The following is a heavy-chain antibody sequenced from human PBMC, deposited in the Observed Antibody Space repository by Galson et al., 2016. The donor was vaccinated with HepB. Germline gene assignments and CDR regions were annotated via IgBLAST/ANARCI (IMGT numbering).Heavy chain of an antibody. D-gene: IGHD2-2*01. Sequence: SLRLSCAASGFTFDDYAMHWVRQGPGKGLEWVSGITWNGGSTGYADSVKGRFTISRDSAKNSLYLQMNSLRPEDTALYYCTKDVGLVPGASFYYYAIDVWGQGTTVTVSS. CDR3: TKDVGLVPGASFYYYAIDV. CDR2: ITWNGGST. J-gene: IGHJ6*02. CDR1: GFTFDDYA. V-gene: IGHV3-9*01.